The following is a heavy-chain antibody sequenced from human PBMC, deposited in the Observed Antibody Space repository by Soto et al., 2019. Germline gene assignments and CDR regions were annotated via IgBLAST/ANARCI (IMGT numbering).Heavy chain of an antibody. Sequence: QAPGKGLEWVSTLSGSCDSTYYADSVKGRFTTSRDNSKNTRCRQMNSLRAGETALFYCAKFREYYF. J-gene: IGHJ4*01. CDR2: LSGSCDST. CDR3: AKFREYYF. V-gene: IGHV3-23*01. D-gene: IGHD3-10*01.